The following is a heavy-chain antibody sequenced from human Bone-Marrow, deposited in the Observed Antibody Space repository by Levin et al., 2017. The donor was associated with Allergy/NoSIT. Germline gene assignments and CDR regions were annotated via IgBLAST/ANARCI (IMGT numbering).Heavy chain of an antibody. J-gene: IGHJ4*02. CDR3: AGLGAGLDY. V-gene: IGHV3-9*01. Sequence: QPGGSLRLSCTASGFTFDDYAMHWVRQVPGRGLEWLSGITCNRDNKGYADSVKGRITISRDNSKNSLYLQMNSLTPEDTAFYYCAGLGAGLDYWGQGILVTVSS. D-gene: IGHD1-26*01. CDR1: GFTFDDYA. CDR2: ITCNRDNK.